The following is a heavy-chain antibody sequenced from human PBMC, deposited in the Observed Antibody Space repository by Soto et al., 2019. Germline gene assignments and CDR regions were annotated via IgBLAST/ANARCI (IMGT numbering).Heavy chain of an antibody. V-gene: IGHV5-51*01. CDR2: IYPGDSDT. J-gene: IGHJ3*02. CDR1: GYSFTSYW. CDR3: ARPAPEYYDFWSGYYNSGLGAFDI. Sequence: PGESLKISCKGSGYSFTSYWIGWVRQMPGKGLEWMGIIYPGDSDTRYSPSFQGQDTISADKSISTAYLQWSSLKASDTAMYYCARPAPEYYDFWSGYYNSGLGAFDIWGQGTMVTVSS. D-gene: IGHD3-3*01.